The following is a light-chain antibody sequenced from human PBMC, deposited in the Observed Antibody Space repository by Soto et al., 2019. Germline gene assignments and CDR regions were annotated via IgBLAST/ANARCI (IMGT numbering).Light chain of an antibody. J-gene: IGKJ4*01. CDR3: QQYNNWPLT. Sequence: VLTQSPGTLSLSPGERATLSCRASQSVSATYIAWYQQKPGQAPRLLIYGASTRATGIPARFSGSGSGTEFTLTISSLQSEDFAVYYCQQYNNWPLTFGGGTKVDI. CDR2: GAS. CDR1: QSVSAT. V-gene: IGKV3-15*01.